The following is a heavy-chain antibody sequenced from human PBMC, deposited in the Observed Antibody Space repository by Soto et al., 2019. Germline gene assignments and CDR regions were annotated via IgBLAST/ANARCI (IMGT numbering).Heavy chain of an antibody. CDR2: ISGSGASP. D-gene: IGHD6-13*01. CDR3: AKPRDSSTWAFYLW. Sequence: GGSLRLSCAASGFTFSSYAMSWVRQAPGKGLEWVSVISGSGASPYYADSVKGRFTISRDNSKNTLYLQMNSLRAEDTAVYYCAKPRDSSTWAFYLWWGQGTLVTVSS. CDR1: GFTFSSYA. J-gene: IGHJ4*02. V-gene: IGHV3-23*01.